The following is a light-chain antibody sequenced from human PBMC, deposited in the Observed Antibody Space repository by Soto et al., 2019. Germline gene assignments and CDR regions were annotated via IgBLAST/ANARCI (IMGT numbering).Light chain of an antibody. CDR3: QQYGSSGT. J-gene: IGKJ1*01. CDR2: AAS. V-gene: IGKV1-5*01. CDR1: QSISSW. Sequence: IQMTHCPCALAASVGYGVTITCRASQSISSWLAWYQQKPGKAPKFLIFAASNLQSGVPSRFSGSGSGTDFTLTISSLQPEDFAVYYCQQYGSSGTFGQGTKVDIK.